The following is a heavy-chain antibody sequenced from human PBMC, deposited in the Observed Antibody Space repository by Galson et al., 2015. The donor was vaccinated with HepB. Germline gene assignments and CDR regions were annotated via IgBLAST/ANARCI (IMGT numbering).Heavy chain of an antibody. CDR1: GDTFSSSP. CDR3: ARGGPDTIFGGSWFDP. D-gene: IGHD3-3*01. V-gene: IGHV1-69*04. J-gene: IGHJ5*02. Sequence: SVKVSCKASGDTFSSSPLNWVRQAPGQGLEWMGRFIPLLGIANYAQNFQGRVTITADRSTSTAFMELRSLKPEDTAIYYCARGGPDTIFGGSWFDPWGQGTLVTVSS. CDR2: FIPLLGIA.